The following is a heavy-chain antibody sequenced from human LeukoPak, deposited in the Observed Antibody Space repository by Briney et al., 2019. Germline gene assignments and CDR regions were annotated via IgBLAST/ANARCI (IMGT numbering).Heavy chain of an antibody. CDR2: ISGSGGST. V-gene: IGHV3-23*01. CDR3: ASAGQSGDYYYYGMDV. D-gene: IGHD1-26*01. CDR1: GFTFSSYA. J-gene: IGHJ6*02. Sequence: GGSLRLSCAASGFTFSSYAMSWVRQAPGKGLEWVSAISGSGGSTYYADSVKGRFTISRDNSKNTLYLQMNSLRDEDTAVYYCASAGQSGDYYYYGMDVWGQGTTVTVSS.